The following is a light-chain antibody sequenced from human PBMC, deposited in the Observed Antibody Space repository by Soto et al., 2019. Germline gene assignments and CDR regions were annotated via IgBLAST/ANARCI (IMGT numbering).Light chain of an antibody. J-gene: IGKJ1*01. Sequence: QDISNRLGWFQQRPGKAPKRLISSASTLETGVPSRFSGTGSGTEFTLTISSLQPEDFATYYCQQHAAYPRDFGQGTKV. CDR2: SAS. V-gene: IGKV1-17*01. CDR3: QQHAAYPRD. CDR1: QDISNR.